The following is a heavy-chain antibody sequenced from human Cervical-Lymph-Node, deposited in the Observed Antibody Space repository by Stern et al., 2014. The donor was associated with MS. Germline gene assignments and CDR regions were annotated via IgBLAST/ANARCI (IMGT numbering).Heavy chain of an antibody. CDR2: IYHSGST. J-gene: IGHJ6*02. CDR3: ARESAVAEPYYYYDMDV. D-gene: IGHD6-19*01. Sequence: QVQLQESGPGLVRPSETLSLTCTVSGAPVSTGSYYWSWIRQPPGKGLEWIGHIYHSGSTDYNPSLKSRVTISVDTSKNQFSLRLSSLTAADTAVYYCARESAVAEPYYYYDMDVWGQGTTVTVSS. V-gene: IGHV4-61*01. CDR1: GAPVSTGSYY.